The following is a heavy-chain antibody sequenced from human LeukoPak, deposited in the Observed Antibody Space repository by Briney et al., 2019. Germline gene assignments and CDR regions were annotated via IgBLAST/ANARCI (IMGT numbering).Heavy chain of an antibody. J-gene: IGHJ4*02. D-gene: IGHD1-26*01. CDR1: AFIFSGHW. CDR2: IKEDGSER. CDR3: ARDLGSGSPYYFDY. Sequence: GGSLRLSCEGSAFIFSGHWMNWVRQTPGKGLEWVASIKEDGSERQYVDSVKGRFSISRDNTKGSLFLQLNSLRAEDTAVYYCARDLGSGSPYYFDYWGQGTLVTVSS. V-gene: IGHV3-7*01.